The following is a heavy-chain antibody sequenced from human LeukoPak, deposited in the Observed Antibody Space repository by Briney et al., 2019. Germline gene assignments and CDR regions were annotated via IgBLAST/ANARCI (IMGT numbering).Heavy chain of an antibody. CDR2: IYYSGST. CDR1: GCSISSYY. V-gene: IGHV4-59*01. Sequence: PSETLSLTCTVSGCSISSYYWSWIRQPPGKGLEWIGYIYYSGSTNYNPSLKSRVTISVDTSKNQFSLKLSSVTAADTAVYYCARHDGYSLDLNWFDPWGQGTLVTVSS. D-gene: IGHD5-18*01. CDR3: ARHDGYSLDLNWFDP. J-gene: IGHJ5*02.